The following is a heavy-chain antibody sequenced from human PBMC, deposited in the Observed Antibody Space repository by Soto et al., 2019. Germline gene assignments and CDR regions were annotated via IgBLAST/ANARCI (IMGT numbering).Heavy chain of an antibody. D-gene: IGHD2-2*01. J-gene: IGHJ6*02. CDR3: ARENCSSTSCYAGSDYYYYGMDV. Sequence: PGGSLRLSCAASGFTFSSYAMHWVRQAPGKGLEWVAVISYDGSNKYYADSVKGRFTISRDNSKNTLYLQMNSLRAEDTAVYYCARENCSSTSCYAGSDYYYYGMDVWGQGTTVTVSS. CDR1: GFTFSSYA. CDR2: ISYDGSNK. V-gene: IGHV3-30-3*01.